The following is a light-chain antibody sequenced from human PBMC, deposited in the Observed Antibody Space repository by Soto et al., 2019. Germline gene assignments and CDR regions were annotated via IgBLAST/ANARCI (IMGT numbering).Light chain of an antibody. J-gene: IGKJ2*01. CDR2: DAS. CDR3: HQFENLPYT. V-gene: IGKV1-33*01. CDR1: QDIMKS. Sequence: DIQMTQSPSSLSASVGDRVTITCQASQDIMKSLNWFQQKPGEAPKVLIYDASNLEPGVPSRFSGSGSGTHFTFTISSLQSEDIATYYCHQFENLPYTFGQGTKLEIK.